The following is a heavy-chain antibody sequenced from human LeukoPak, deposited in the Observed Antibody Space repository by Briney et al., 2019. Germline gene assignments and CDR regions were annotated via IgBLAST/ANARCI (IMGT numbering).Heavy chain of an antibody. V-gene: IGHV3-53*01. CDR3: ARVLTYYDILTGYYTPHYFDY. CDR2: IYSGGST. J-gene: IGHJ4*02. Sequence: GGSLRLSCAASGFTVSSNYMSWVRQAPGKGLEWVSVIYSGGSTYYADSVKGRFTISRDNSKNTLYLQMNSLRAEDTAVYYCARVLTYYDILTGYYTPHYFDYWGQGTLVTVSS. CDR1: GFTVSSNY. D-gene: IGHD3-9*01.